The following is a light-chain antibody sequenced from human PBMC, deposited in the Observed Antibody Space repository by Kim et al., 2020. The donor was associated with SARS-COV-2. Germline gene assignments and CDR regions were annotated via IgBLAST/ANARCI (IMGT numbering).Light chain of an antibody. J-gene: IGLJ1*01. CDR1: GLGDKY. CDR2: QDR. V-gene: IGLV3-1*01. Sequence: SVSQGQTATITCSGDGLGDKYVCWFKQKPGKSPVMVIYQDRQRPSGIPERFSGSNSGNTATLTIRGTQAIDEADYYCQAWDSNTGVFGSGTKVTVL. CDR3: QAWDSNTGV.